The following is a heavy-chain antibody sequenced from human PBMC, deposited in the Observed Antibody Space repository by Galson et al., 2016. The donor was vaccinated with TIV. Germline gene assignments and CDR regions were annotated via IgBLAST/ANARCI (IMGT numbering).Heavy chain of an antibody. CDR1: GFTFPNHW. J-gene: IGHJ6*03. Sequence: SLRLSCAASGFTFPNHWMHWVRQAPGRGLVGVARVNRDGSGTNYADSVKGRFTISRDNAEKTLYLQMNSLTAEDTAVYYCARGIEVVPDASGMDVWGKGTTVIVSS. D-gene: IGHD2-2*01. V-gene: IGHV3-74*01. CDR3: ARGIEVVPDASGMDV. CDR2: VNRDGSGT.